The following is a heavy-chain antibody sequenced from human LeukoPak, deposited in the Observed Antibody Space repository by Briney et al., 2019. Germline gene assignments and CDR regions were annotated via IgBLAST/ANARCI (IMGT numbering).Heavy chain of an antibody. CDR3: AREVTVSQAAFDI. J-gene: IGHJ3*02. V-gene: IGHV3-53*04. D-gene: IGHD4-17*01. CDR1: GFTFSGFA. Sequence: GGSLRLSCAASGFTFSGFAMSWVRQAPGKGLEWVSVIYSGGSTYYADSVKGRFTISRHNSENTLYLQMNSLRAEDTAVYYCAREVTVSQAAFDIWGQGTLVTVSS. CDR2: IYSGGST.